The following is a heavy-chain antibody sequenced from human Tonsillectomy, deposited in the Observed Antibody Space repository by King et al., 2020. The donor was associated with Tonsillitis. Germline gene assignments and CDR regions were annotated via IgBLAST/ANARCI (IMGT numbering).Heavy chain of an antibody. Sequence: VQLVESGGGLVQPGGSLRLSCAASGFTFSSYWMSWVRQAPGKGLEWVANIKQDGSEKYYVDSVKGRFTISRDNAKNSLYLQMNSLRAEDTAVYYCASDLHGSSCLWLPYFDSWGQGTLVTVSS. D-gene: IGHD6-19*01. CDR2: IKQDGSEK. CDR3: ASDLHGSSCLWLPYFDS. V-gene: IGHV3-7*03. J-gene: IGHJ4*02. CDR1: GFTFSSYW.